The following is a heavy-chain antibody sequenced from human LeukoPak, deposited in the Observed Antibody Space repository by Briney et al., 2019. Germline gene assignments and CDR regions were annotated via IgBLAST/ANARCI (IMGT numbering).Heavy chain of an antibody. Sequence: PGGSLRLSCAASGFTVSSNYMSRVRQAPGKGLEWVSVIYSGGSTYYADSVKGRFTISRDNSKNTLYLQMNSLRAEDTAVYYCARASTYYDFWSGVAFAFDIWGQGTMVTVSS. CDR2: IYSGGST. D-gene: IGHD3-3*01. CDR3: ARASTYYDFWSGVAFAFDI. CDR1: GFTVSSNY. J-gene: IGHJ3*02. V-gene: IGHV3-53*01.